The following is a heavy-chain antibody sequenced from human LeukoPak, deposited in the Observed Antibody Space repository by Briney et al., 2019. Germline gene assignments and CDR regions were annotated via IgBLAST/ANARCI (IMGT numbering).Heavy chain of an antibody. CDR1: GFTFSSYA. D-gene: IGHD1-1*01. J-gene: IGHJ4*02. Sequence: GGSLRLSCAVSGFTFSSYAMHWVRQAPGKGLEWVSSISSSGDYIYYAESVKGRFTISKDNAKNSLYLQMNSLRVEDTAMYYCARASAEWVQNPWDYWGQGTLVTVSS. CDR3: ARASAEWVQNPWDY. CDR2: ISSSGDYI. V-gene: IGHV3-21*01.